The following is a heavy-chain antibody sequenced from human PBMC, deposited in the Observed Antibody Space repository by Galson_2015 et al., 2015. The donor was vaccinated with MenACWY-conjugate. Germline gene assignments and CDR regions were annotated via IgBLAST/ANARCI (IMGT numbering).Heavy chain of an antibody. CDR2: IPYDGNNK. CDR1: GFTFSHYG. CDR3: VANGYYTLEH. V-gene: IGHV3-30*03. Sequence: SLRLSCAASGFTFSHYGMHWVRQAPGKGLEWVTAIPYDGNNKYYADSVKGRFTISRDKSKNQFSLQLTSVTAADTAVYYCVANGYYTLEHWGQGTPVTASS. D-gene: IGHD3-3*01. J-gene: IGHJ4*02.